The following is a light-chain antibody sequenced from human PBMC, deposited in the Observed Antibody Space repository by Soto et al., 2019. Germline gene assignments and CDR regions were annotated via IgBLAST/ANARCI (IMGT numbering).Light chain of an antibody. J-gene: IGLJ2*01. V-gene: IGLV1-44*01. CDR3: AAWDGSLNGVV. Sequence: QLVLTQPPSASGTPGQRVTISCSGSSSNIGSNTVNWYQQLPGTAPRLLMYSNNQRPSGVPDRFSGSKSGTSASLAISGLQSEDEADYYCAAWDGSLNGVVFGGGTQLTVL. CDR1: SSNIGSNT. CDR2: SNN.